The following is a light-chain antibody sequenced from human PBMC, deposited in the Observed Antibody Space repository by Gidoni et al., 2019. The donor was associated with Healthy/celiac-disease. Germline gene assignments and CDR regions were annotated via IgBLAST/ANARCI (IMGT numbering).Light chain of an antibody. CDR2: WTS. Sequence: DIVMTQSPDSLAVSLGERATINCKSSQSVLYSSNNKNYLAWYQQKPGQPPKLLIYWTSTRESGVPERFSGSGSGTDFTLTSSSLQAEDVAVYDCQQYYSAYTFXXXTKLEIK. CDR3: QQYYSAYT. V-gene: IGKV4-1*01. J-gene: IGKJ2*01. CDR1: QSVLYSSNNKNY.